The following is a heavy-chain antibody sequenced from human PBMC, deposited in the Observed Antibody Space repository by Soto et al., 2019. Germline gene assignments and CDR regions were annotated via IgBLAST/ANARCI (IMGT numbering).Heavy chain of an antibody. D-gene: IGHD2-2*01. V-gene: IGHV1-18*04. Sequence: QVQLVQSGAEVKKPGASVKVSCKASGYTFTSYGISWVRQAPGQGLEWMGWISAYNGNTNYAQKLKGRVTMTTDTSTRTAYMELRSLRSDDTAVYSCARDPEDIVVVPAAHYFDYWGQGTLVTVSS. CDR2: ISAYNGNT. J-gene: IGHJ4*02. CDR1: GYTFTSYG. CDR3: ARDPEDIVVVPAAHYFDY.